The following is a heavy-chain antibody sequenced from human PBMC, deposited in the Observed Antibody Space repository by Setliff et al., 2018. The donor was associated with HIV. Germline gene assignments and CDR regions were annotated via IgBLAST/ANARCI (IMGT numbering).Heavy chain of an antibody. J-gene: IGHJ6*03. CDR2: INHSGTT. CDR3: ARGRDASTWYLSHFYSYYYLDV. D-gene: IGHD6-13*01. V-gene: IGHV4-34*01. CDR1: GGPLSGYF. Sequence: SETLSLTCAVSGGPLSGYFWTWIRQTPDKGLEWIGDINHSGTTNYNLSLKSRTTLSLDTSKNQLSLKLTSVVAADTGLYFCARGRDASTWYLSHFYSYYYLDVWGNGTTVTVSS.